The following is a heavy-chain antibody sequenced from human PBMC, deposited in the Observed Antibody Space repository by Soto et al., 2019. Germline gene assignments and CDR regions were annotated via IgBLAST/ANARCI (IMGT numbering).Heavy chain of an antibody. V-gene: IGHV3-23*01. CDR3: AKMPDGVNCNSPYC. Sequence: EVQLLESGGGLVQPGESLKLACAASGFPFSNYAMSWVRQAPGKGLEWVSTTGGGIGPYYADSVKGRFTISRDNSKNTLYLQMNSLRAEDTAIYYCAKMPDGVNCNSPYCWGPGTLVTVSS. D-gene: IGHD1-7*01. CDR1: GFPFSNYA. CDR2: TGGGIGP. J-gene: IGHJ4*02.